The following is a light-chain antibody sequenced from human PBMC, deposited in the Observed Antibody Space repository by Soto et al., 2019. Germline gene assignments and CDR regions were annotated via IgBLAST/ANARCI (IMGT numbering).Light chain of an antibody. CDR1: QSVSSNY. CDR2: GAS. V-gene: IGKV3-20*01. J-gene: IGKJ1*01. Sequence: EIGLTQSPCTLSSSPGERATLSCRASQSVSSNYLAWYQQKPGQAPRLLIYGASSRATGIPERFSGSGAGTDFTLTISRLEPEDFAVYYCQQYGSSPWTFGQGTKVEIK. CDR3: QQYGSSPWT.